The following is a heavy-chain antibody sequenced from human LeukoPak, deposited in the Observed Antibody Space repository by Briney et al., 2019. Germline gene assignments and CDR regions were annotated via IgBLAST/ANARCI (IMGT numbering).Heavy chain of an antibody. V-gene: IGHV3-23*01. CDR3: ARGGGRGGYNFDY. CDR2: ISGSGGSI. Sequence: GGSLRLSCTASGFTFGDYAMSWVRQAPGKGLEWVSGISGSGGSIYYADSVKGRFTISRDSSKNTLNLQMNSLRAEDTAVYYCARGGGRGGYNFDYWGQGTLVTVSS. CDR1: GFTFGDYA. D-gene: IGHD5-24*01. J-gene: IGHJ4*02.